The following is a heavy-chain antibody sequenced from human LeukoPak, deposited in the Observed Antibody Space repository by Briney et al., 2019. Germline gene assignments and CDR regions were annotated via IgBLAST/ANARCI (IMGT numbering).Heavy chain of an antibody. V-gene: IGHV1-69*04. CDR3: ARISTYSSSWYLNAFDI. J-gene: IGHJ3*02. CDR2: IIPILGIA. Sequence: GASVKVSCKASGYTFTSYGISWVRQAPGQGLEWMGRIIPILGIANYAQKFQGRVTITADKSTSTAYMELSSLRSEDTAVYYCARISTYSSSWYLNAFDIWGQGTMVTVSS. D-gene: IGHD6-13*01. CDR1: GYTFTSYG.